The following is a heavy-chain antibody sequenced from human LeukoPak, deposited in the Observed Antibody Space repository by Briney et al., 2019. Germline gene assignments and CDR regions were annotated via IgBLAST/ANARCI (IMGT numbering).Heavy chain of an antibody. D-gene: IGHD6-13*01. Sequence: SETLSLTCAVYGGSFSGYYWSWIRQLPGKGLEWIGEINHSGGTNYNPSLKSRVTISVDTSKNQFSLKLTSVTAADTGVYYCARAPLRAGSSWRDWFDPWGQGTLVTVSS. J-gene: IGHJ5*02. CDR2: INHSGGT. CDR3: ARAPLRAGSSWRDWFDP. CDR1: GGSFSGYY. V-gene: IGHV4-34*01.